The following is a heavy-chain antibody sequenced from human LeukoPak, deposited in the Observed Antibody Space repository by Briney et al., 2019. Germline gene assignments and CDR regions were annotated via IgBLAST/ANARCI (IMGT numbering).Heavy chain of an antibody. CDR2: INHSGST. V-gene: IGHV4-34*01. Sequence: SETLSLTCAVYGGSFSGYYWSWIRQPPGKGLEWIGEINHSGSTNYNPSLKSRVTISVDTSKNQFSLKLGSVTAADTAVYYCARAGGTGYSSGWYDYWGQGTLVTVSS. CDR3: ARAGGTGYSSGWYDY. J-gene: IGHJ4*02. CDR1: GGSFSGYY. D-gene: IGHD6-19*01.